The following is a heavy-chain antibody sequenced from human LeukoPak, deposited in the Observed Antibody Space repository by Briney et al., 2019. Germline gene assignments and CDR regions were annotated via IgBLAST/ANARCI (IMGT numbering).Heavy chain of an antibody. CDR2: IYYSGGT. V-gene: IGHV4-39*01. Sequence: SETLSLTCTVSGGSISSSSYYWGWIRQPPGKGLEWIGSIYYSGGTYYNPSLKSRVTISVDTSKNQFSLKLSSVTAADTAVYYCARHFYDSSGTDYWGQGTLVTVSS. D-gene: IGHD3-22*01. CDR1: GGSISSSSYY. CDR3: ARHFYDSSGTDY. J-gene: IGHJ4*02.